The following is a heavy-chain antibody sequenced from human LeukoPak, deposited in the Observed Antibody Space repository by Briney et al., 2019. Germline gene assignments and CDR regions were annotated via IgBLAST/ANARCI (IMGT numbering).Heavy chain of an antibody. CDR2: SIPILGIA. D-gene: IGHD2-2*01. Sequence: EASVKVSCKASGGTFSSYAISWVRQAPGHGLEWMGRSIPILGIANYAQKFQGRVTITADKSTSTAYMELSSLRSEDTAVYYCARTYCSSTSCYVKATYFDYWGQGTLVTVSS. J-gene: IGHJ4*02. CDR3: ARTYCSSTSCYVKATYFDY. V-gene: IGHV1-69*04. CDR1: GGTFSSYA.